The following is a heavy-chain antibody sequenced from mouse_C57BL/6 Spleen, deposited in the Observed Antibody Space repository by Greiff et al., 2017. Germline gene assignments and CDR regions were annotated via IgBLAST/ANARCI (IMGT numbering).Heavy chain of an antibody. CDR3: ARRALY. CDR2: IDPSDSYT. Sequence: QVQLQQSGAELVRPGTSVKLSCKASGYTFTSYWMHWVKQRPGQGLEWIGVIDPSDSYTNYNQKFKGKATLTVDTSSSTAYMQLSSLTSEDSAVYYCARRALYWGQGTLVTVSA. V-gene: IGHV1-59*01. J-gene: IGHJ3*01. CDR1: GYTFTSYW.